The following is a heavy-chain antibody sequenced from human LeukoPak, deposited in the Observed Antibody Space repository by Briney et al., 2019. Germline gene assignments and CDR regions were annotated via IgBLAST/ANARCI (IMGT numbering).Heavy chain of an antibody. Sequence: SETLSLTCSVSGDSISRSNYYWGWSRQPPGKGLEWIWRIHYTGSTSNNPSLKSRVTLSVDTSKNQFSLKMSSVTATDTAVYYCARRDRYSSGQFDHWGQGILVTVSS. CDR3: ARRDRYSSGQFDH. CDR1: GDSISRSNYY. V-gene: IGHV4-39*01. CDR2: IHYTGST. J-gene: IGHJ4*02. D-gene: IGHD5-12*01.